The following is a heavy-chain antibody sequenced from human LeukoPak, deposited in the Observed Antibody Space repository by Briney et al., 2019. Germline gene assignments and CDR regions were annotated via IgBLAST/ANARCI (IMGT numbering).Heavy chain of an antibody. V-gene: IGHV3-33*01. CDR2: IWYDGSNK. Sequence: GGSLRLSCAASGFTFSSYGMHWVRQAPGKGLEWVAVIWYDGSNKYYADSVKGRFTISRDNSKNTLNLQMNSLRAVDTAVYYCARGPLYSSSFDFWGQGTLVIVSS. D-gene: IGHD6-13*01. CDR3: ARGPLYSSSFDF. CDR1: GFTFSSYG. J-gene: IGHJ4*02.